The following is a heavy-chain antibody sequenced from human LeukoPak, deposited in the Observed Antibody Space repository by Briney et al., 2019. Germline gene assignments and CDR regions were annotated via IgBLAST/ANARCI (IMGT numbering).Heavy chain of an antibody. J-gene: IGHJ4*02. CDR3: ARGGRYSYDY. Sequence: GGSLRLSCAASGFTFTTYWMSWVRQAPGKGLEWVANINPDGSEKYYVDSVKGRSTISRDNAKNSLSLQMNSLRAEDTAVYYCARGGRYSYDYWGQGTLVTVSS. V-gene: IGHV3-7*03. CDR1: GFTFTTYW. D-gene: IGHD5-18*01. CDR2: INPDGSEK.